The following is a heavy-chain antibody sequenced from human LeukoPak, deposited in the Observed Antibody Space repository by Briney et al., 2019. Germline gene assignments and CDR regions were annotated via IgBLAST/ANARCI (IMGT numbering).Heavy chain of an antibody. CDR1: GGSISSYY. D-gene: IGHD6-19*01. CDR2: IYYSGST. V-gene: IGHV4-59*01. CDR3: ARDPSVAGTYWYFDL. J-gene: IGHJ2*01. Sequence: SETLSLTCTVSGGSISSYYWSWIRQLPGKGLEWIGYIYYSGSTNYNPSLKSRVTISVDTSKNQFSLKLSSVTAADTAVYYCARDPSVAGTYWYFDLWGRGTLVTVSS.